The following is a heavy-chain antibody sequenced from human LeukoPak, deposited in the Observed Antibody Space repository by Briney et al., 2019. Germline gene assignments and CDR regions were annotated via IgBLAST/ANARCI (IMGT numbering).Heavy chain of an antibody. D-gene: IGHD5-12*01. CDR3: ARIYRYSGLNYYFDQ. CDR2: IFYSGNT. Sequence: PSETLSLTCTVSGGSISSTTYYWGWIRQPPGKGLEWIGNIFYSGNTYYNPSLKSRVTISVDTSKNQFSLRLISVTAADTAVYYCARIYRYSGLNYYFDQCGQGTLVSVSS. J-gene: IGHJ4*02. CDR1: GGSISSTTYY. V-gene: IGHV4-39*01.